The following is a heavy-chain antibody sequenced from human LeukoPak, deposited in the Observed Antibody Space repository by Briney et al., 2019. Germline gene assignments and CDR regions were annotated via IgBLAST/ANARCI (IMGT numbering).Heavy chain of an antibody. CDR1: GFTFSSYW. CDR2: IKQDGSEK. D-gene: IGHD1-26*01. J-gene: IGHJ3*02. Sequence: PGGSLRLSCAASGFTFSSYWMSWVRQAPGKGLEWVANIKQDGSEKYYVDSVKGRFTISRDNAKNSLYLQMNSLRAEDTAVYYCARDIGGSYYLDLAFDIWGQGTMVTVSS. V-gene: IGHV3-7*01. CDR3: ARDIGGSYYLDLAFDI.